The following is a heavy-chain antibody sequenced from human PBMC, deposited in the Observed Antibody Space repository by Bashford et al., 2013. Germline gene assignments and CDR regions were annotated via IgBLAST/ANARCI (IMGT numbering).Heavy chain of an antibody. Sequence: GGSLRLSCAASGFTFSTYGMNWVRQAPGKGLEWVSSISISSSYIYYADSVKGRFTISRDNAKNSLYLQMNSLRAEDTAVYYCARDQAPILVREVIPRFDPWGQGTLVTVSS. CDR1: GFTFSTYG. D-gene: IGHD3-10*01. V-gene: IGHV3-21*01. J-gene: IGHJ5*02. CDR3: ARDQAPILVREVIPRFDP. CDR2: ISISSSYI.